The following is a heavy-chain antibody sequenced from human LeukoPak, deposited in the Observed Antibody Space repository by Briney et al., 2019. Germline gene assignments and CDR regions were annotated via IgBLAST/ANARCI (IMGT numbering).Heavy chain of an antibody. D-gene: IGHD3-3*01. CDR2: IKQDGSEK. J-gene: IGHJ5*02. V-gene: IGHV3-7*01. Sequence: GGSLRLSCAASGFTFSSYWMSWVRQAPGKGLEWVANIKQDGSEKYYVDSVKGRFTISRDNAKNSLYLQMNSLRAEDTAVYYCTREIVLRFLEWLPKNWFDPWGQGTLVTVSS. CDR3: TREIVLRFLEWLPKNWFDP. CDR1: GFTFSSYW.